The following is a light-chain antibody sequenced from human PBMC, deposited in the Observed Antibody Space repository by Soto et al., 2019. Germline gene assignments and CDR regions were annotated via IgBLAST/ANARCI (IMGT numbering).Light chain of an antibody. CDR3: QQSYTIPWT. CDR1: QSISSY. Sequence: DIQMTQSPSSLSASVGDRVTITCRASQSISSYLNWYQQKPGKAPKLLIYAASSLQSGVPSRFSGSGSGTDFTLTISSLQPEDSATFYCQQSYTIPWTFGLGTKVEIK. V-gene: IGKV1-39*01. CDR2: AAS. J-gene: IGKJ1*01.